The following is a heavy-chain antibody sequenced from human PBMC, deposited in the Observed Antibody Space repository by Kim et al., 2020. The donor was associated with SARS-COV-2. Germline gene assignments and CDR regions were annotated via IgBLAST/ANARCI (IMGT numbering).Heavy chain of an antibody. V-gene: IGHV1-46*01. D-gene: IGHD6-13*01. CDR1: GYTFTSYY. CDR3: ARDQGKIRVGQQLVPGMDV. CDR2: INPSGGST. J-gene: IGHJ6*02. Sequence: ASVKVSCKASGYTFTSYYMHWVRQAPGQGLEWMGIINPSGGSTSYAQKFQGRVTMTRDTSTSTVYMELSSLRSEDTAVYYCARDQGKIRVGQQLVPGMDVWGQGTTVTVSS.